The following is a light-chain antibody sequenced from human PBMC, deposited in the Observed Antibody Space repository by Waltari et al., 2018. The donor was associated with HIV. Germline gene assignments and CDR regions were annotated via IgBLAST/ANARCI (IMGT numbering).Light chain of an antibody. Sequence: SAPAPPPPVSGSPGPSLTLPCPGTRNTGWTYNFFSWYQHHPVQAPKLIIYEGFKRPSGVSNRFSGSKSGNTASLTISGLQAKDEGHYYCWSSADKSVPFGGGTKLTVL. J-gene: IGLJ2*01. CDR3: WSSADKSVP. V-gene: IGLV2-23*01. CDR1: RNTGWTYNF. CDR2: EGF.